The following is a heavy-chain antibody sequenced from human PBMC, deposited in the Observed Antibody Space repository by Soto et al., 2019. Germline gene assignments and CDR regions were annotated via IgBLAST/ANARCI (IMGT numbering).Heavy chain of an antibody. V-gene: IGHV1-2*02. CDR3: ARGQFWSAR. CDR2: INPNNGGT. CDR1: GYSFTGYY. Sequence: ASVKVSCKASGYSFTGYYIFWVRQAPGQGLEWMGWINPNNGGTSYAQKFQGRVTMTRDTSISTVCTELSGLISDDAAIYYCARGQFWSARWSHGPLVTVSS. J-gene: IGHJ4*01. D-gene: IGHD3-3*02.